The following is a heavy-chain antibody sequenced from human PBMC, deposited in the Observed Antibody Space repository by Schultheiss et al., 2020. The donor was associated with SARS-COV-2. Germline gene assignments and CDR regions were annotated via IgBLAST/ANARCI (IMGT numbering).Heavy chain of an antibody. V-gene: IGHV3-66*01. CDR3: ARDLPLNDYDSSGDNAFDI. CDR2: IYSGGST. Sequence: GGSLRLSCAASGFTVSRNYMSWVRQAPGKGLEWVSVIYSGGSTYYADSVKGRFTISRDNSKNTLYLRMNSLRAEDTAVYYCARDLPLNDYDSSGDNAFDIWGQGTLVTVSS. D-gene: IGHD3-22*01. CDR1: GFTVSRNY. J-gene: IGHJ3*02.